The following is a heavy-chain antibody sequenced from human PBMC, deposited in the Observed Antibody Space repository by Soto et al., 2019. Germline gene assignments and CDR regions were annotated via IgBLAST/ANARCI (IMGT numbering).Heavy chain of an antibody. V-gene: IGHV1-2*02. J-gene: IGHJ4*02. CDR3: ARGRQPIRQCNGGSCHSNFDY. CDR2: INPNSGGR. Sequence: QVQLVQSGAEVKKPGASVKVSCKVSGYSFTGYFMHWVRQAPGQGLEWMGWINPNSGGRNFAQKFQGRVTLTRDTSISTAYLELSGLTSDDTASYYRARGRQPIRQCNGGSCHSNFDYWGQGTLVSVSS. CDR1: GYSFTGYF. D-gene: IGHD2-15*01.